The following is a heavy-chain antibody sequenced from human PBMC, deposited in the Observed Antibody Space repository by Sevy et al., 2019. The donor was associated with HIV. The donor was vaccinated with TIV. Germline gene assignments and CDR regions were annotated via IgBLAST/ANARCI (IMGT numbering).Heavy chain of an antibody. CDR1: GFTFSGYG. J-gene: IGHJ3*01. V-gene: IGHV3-30*02. D-gene: IGHD3-10*01. CDR3: AKGLGMVQGALLSDDV. Sequence: GGSLRLSCAASGFTFSGYGMHWVRQAPGKGLEWVAFVRYDGSTKYYVDSVKGRFTISRDNSKNTLCLQMNSLRTEDTSVYYCAKGLGMVQGALLSDDVWGQGTLVTVSS. CDR2: VRYDGSTK.